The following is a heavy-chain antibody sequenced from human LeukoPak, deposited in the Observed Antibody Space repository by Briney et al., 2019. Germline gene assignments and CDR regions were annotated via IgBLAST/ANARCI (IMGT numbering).Heavy chain of an antibody. J-gene: IGHJ5*02. CDR2: IYYSGST. CDR3: ARGGDYDILTGYSNWFDP. CDR1: GGSISSYY. V-gene: IGHV4-59*01. Sequence: PSETLSLTCTVSGGSISSYYWSWIRQPPGKGLEWIGYIYYSGSTNYSPSLKSRVTISVDTSKNQFSLKLSSVTAADTAVYYCARGGDYDILTGYSNWFDPWGQGTLVTVSS. D-gene: IGHD3-9*01.